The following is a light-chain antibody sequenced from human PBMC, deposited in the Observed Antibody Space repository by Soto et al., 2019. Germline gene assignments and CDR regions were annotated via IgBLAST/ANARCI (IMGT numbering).Light chain of an antibody. V-gene: IGKV3-15*01. Sequence: ESVMTQSPATLSLSPGERATLSCRASQSVSSNYLAWYQQKPGQAPRLLIYGASTRATGIPARFSGSGSGTEFTLTISSLQSEDFAVYYCQQYNNWPPITFGQGTRLEIK. CDR3: QQYNNWPPIT. CDR2: GAS. CDR1: QSVSSN. J-gene: IGKJ5*01.